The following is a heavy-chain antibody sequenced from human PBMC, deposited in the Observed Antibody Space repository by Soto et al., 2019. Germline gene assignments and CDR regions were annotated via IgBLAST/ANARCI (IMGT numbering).Heavy chain of an antibody. Sequence: QVQLVQSGAEVKKPGSSVKVSCKASGGTLSNYAITWVRQARGQGLEWMGRINPIFGATNYAQKFQGRVTITADESTSTAYIELRSLRSEDTAVYYCARDDGAYCSISTCSNWLDPWGQGTLITVSS. CDR3: ARDDGAYCSISTCSNWLDP. D-gene: IGHD2-2*01. V-gene: IGHV1-69*18. J-gene: IGHJ5*02. CDR1: GGTLSNYA. CDR2: INPIFGAT.